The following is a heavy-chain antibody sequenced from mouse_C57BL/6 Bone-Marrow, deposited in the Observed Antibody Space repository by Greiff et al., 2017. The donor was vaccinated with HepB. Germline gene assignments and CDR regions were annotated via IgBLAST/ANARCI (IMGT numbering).Heavy chain of an antibody. CDR2: ISDGGSYT. D-gene: IGHD2-2*01. CDR3: ARDYYGYDGFDY. V-gene: IGHV5-4*01. Sequence: DVKLVESGGGLVKPGGSLKLSCAASGFTFSSYAMSWVRQTPEKRLEWVATISDGGSYTYYPDNVKGRFTISRDNAKNNLYLQMSHLKSEDTAMYYCARDYYGYDGFDYWGQGTTLTVSS. J-gene: IGHJ2*01. CDR1: GFTFSSYA.